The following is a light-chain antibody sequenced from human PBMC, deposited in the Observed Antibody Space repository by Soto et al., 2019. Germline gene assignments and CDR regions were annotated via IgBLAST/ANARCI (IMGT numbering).Light chain of an antibody. CDR3: QQRSSWPFT. V-gene: IGKV3-11*01. J-gene: IGKJ3*01. CDR2: ATS. Sequence: EVVLTQSPSTLSLSPGEGATLSCRASQSIGNYLAWYQQKPGQAPRLLIYATSNRATGIPPRFSGSGSGTDVTLTISSLEPEDFAVYYCQQRSSWPFTFGPGTKVDIK. CDR1: QSIGNY.